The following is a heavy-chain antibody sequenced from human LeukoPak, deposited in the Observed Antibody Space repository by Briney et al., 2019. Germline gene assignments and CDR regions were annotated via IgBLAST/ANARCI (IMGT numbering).Heavy chain of an antibody. J-gene: IGHJ4*02. V-gene: IGHV3-9*03. Sequence: GGSLRLSCAASGFTFDDYAMHWVRQAPGKGLEWVSGISWNSGSIAYADSVKGRFTISRDNAKNSLYLQMNSLTADDVAFYYCTRSTGWYNYFDYWGQGALVTVSS. D-gene: IGHD6-19*01. CDR3: TRSTGWYNYFDY. CDR1: GFTFDDYA. CDR2: ISWNSGSI.